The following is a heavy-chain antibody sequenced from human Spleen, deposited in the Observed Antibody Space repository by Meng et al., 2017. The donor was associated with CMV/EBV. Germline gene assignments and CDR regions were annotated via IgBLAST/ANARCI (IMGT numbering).Heavy chain of an antibody. CDR2: TYYRSKWYN. V-gene: IGHV6-1*01. J-gene: IGHJ2*01. CDR1: GDSIPNYSAS. Sequence: IFGDSIPNYSASWNWIRQFPSRGLEWLGRTYYRSKWYNDYALSVKSRITINPDTSKNQFSLQLNSVTPEDTAVYYCAKDTPLWYFDLWGRGTLVTVSS. CDR3: AKDTPLWYFDL.